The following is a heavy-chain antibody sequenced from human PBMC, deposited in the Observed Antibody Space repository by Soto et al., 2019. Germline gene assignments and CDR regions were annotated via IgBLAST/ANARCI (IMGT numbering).Heavy chain of an antibody. CDR2: ISYDGSNQ. CDR1: GFTFNIYG. CDR3: AKDQASGQGSFDS. J-gene: IGHJ4*02. Sequence: LRVSCAASGFTFNIYGMHWVRQAPDKGLEWVALISYDGSNQYYADSVKGRFTISRDNPKNTLFLQMNSLRADDTAVYYCAKDQASGQGSFDSWGQGTLVTVSS. V-gene: IGHV3-30*18.